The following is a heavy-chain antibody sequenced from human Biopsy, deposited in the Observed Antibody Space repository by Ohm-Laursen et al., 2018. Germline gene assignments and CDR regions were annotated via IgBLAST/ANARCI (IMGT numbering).Heavy chain of an antibody. D-gene: IGHD3-22*01. V-gene: IGHV4-39*01. CDR2: IFYRGST. CDR1: GGSISNNNYY. Sequence: GTLSLTCPVSGGSISNNNYYWGWIRQPPGKGLEWIGSIFYRGSTHYKPPLKSRVNISVDTSKNQFSLKLNSGTAADTAVYYCARDYDTSGYYYVSWGQGTLVTVSS. CDR3: ARDYDTSGYYYVS. J-gene: IGHJ5*02.